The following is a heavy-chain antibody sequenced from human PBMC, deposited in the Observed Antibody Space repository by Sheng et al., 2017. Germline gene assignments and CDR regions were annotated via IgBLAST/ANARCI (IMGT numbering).Heavy chain of an antibody. CDR1: GFTFSSYA. Sequence: QVQLVESGGGVVQPGRSLRLSCAASGFTFSSYAMHWVRQAPGKGLEWVAVISYDGSNKYYADSVKGRFTISRDNSKNTLYLQMNSLRAEDTAVYYCARDYLPRGYYYDSSGRDYWGQGTLVTVSS. V-gene: IGHV3-30*04. CDR2: ISYDGSNK. D-gene: IGHD3-22*01. CDR3: ARDYLPRGYYYDSSGRDY. J-gene: IGHJ4*02.